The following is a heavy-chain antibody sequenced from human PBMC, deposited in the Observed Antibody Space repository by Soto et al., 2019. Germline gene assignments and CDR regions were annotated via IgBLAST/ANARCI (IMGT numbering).Heavy chain of an antibody. CDR2: IYYSGST. Sequence: SETLSLTCTVSGGSISSGGYYWSWIRQHPGKGLEWIGYIYYSGSTYYNPSLKSRFTISVDTSKNQFSLKLSSVTAADKAVYYCARLVLPPDCSGGSCYWPGYYFDYWGQGTLVTVSS. V-gene: IGHV4-31*03. J-gene: IGHJ4*02. CDR1: GGSISSGGYY. D-gene: IGHD2-15*01. CDR3: ARLVLPPDCSGGSCYWPGYYFDY.